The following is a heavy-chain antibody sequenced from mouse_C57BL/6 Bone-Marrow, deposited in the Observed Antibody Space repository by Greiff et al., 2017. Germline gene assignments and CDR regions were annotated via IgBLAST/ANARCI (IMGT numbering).Heavy chain of an antibody. CDR3: ARNPNYGNPDY. V-gene: IGHV1-50*01. CDR1: GYTFTSYW. D-gene: IGHD2-1*01. Sequence: VQLQQPGAELVKPGASVKLSCKASGYTFTSYWMQWVKQRPGQGLEWIGEIDPSDSYTNYNQKFKGKATLTVDTSSSTAYMQLSSLTSEDSAVYYCARNPNYGNPDYWGQGTTLTVSS. CDR2: IDPSDSYT. J-gene: IGHJ2*01.